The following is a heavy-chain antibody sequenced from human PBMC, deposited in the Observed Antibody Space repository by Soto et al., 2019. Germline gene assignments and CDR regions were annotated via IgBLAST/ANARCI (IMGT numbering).Heavy chain of an antibody. V-gene: IGHV1-2*04. CDR1: GYTFTGYY. CDR2: INPNSGGT. Sequence: ASVKVSCKASGYTFTGYYMHWVRQAPGQGLEWMGWINPNSGGTNYAQKFQGWVTMTRDTSISTAYMELSRLRSDDTAVYYCARAYSGYDSLRYYYYYMDVWGKGTTVTVSS. D-gene: IGHD5-12*01. J-gene: IGHJ6*03. CDR3: ARAYSGYDSLRYYYYYMDV.